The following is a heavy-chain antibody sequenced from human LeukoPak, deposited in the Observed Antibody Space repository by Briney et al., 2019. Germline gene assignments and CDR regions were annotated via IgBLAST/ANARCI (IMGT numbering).Heavy chain of an antibody. Sequence: SETLSLTCAVYGGSFSGYYWSWIRQPPGKGLEWIGEINHSGSTNYNPSLKSRVTISVDTSKNQFSLKLSSVTAADTAVYYCARHSPWGSSWPSDYWGQGTLVTVSS. CDR3: ARHSPWGSSWPSDY. CDR2: INHSGST. J-gene: IGHJ4*02. D-gene: IGHD6-13*01. V-gene: IGHV4-34*01. CDR1: GGSFSGYY.